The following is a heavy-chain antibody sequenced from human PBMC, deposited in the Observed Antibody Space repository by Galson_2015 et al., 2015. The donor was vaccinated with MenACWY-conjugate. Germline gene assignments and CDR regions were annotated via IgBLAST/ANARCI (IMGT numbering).Heavy chain of an antibody. D-gene: IGHD7-27*01. CDR1: GASISSHH. J-gene: IGHJ4*02. CDR2: IRDTGSL. CDR3: ARLPTWGSSFGYFDY. Sequence: TLSLTCTVSGASISSHHWSWFRQPPGKGLEWIAYIRDTGSLKDNPSLKSRVTMSADKSNNQFSLRLISVTAADTTVYYCARLPTWGSSFGYFDYWGQGIVVAVSS. V-gene: IGHV4-59*08.